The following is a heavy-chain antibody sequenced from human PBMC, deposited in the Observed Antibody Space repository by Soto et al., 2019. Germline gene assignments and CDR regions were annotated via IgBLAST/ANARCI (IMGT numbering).Heavy chain of an antibody. V-gene: IGHV3-23*01. J-gene: IGHJ4*02. CDR3: AKNENNGGKRPFDY. CDR2: ISTSGTVT. D-gene: IGHD1-1*01. CDR1: GVNCSGYA. Sequence: SNRVSCAAAGVNCSGYAMNWVIQAPGMGLEWVSTISTSGTVTYYADSLKGRFTVSRDNSKNTLYLQMNSLRAEDTAVYYCAKNENNGGKRPFDYWGQGTLVTVSS.